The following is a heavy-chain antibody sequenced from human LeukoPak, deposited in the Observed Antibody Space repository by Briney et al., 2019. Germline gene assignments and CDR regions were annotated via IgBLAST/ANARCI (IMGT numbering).Heavy chain of an antibody. CDR2: ISAYNGNT. J-gene: IGHJ3*02. CDR1: GYTFTSYG. D-gene: IGHD3-22*01. CDR3: ASGYYDSSGYGFVAFDI. V-gene: IGHV1-18*01. Sequence: ASVKVSCKASGYTFTSYGISWVRQAPGQGLEWMGWISAYNGNTNYAQKLQGRVTMTTDKSTSTAYMELSSLRSEDTAVYYCASGYYDSSGYGFVAFDIWGQGTMVTVSS.